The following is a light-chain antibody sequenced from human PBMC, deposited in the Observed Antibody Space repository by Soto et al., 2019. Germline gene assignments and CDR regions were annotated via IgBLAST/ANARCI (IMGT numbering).Light chain of an antibody. CDR3: SSYTSSRTLYV. CDR2: DVS. CDR1: SSDVGGYNY. V-gene: IGLV2-14*01. Sequence: QSVLTQPASVSGSPGQSITISCTGTSSDVGGYNYVSWYQQHPGKAPKLMIYDVSNRPSGVSNRFSGSKSGNTASLTISGLQAEDEADYYCSSYTSSRTLYVFGTGTKVTV. J-gene: IGLJ1*01.